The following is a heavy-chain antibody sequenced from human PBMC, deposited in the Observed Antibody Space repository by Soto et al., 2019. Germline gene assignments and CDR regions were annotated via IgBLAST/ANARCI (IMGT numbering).Heavy chain of an antibody. V-gene: IGHV4-34*01. CDR1: GGSFSGYY. Sequence: QVQLQQWGAGLLKPSETLSLTCAVYGGSFSGYYWSWIRQPPGKGLEWIGEINHSGSTNYNPSLKSQVTISVDTSKNQFSLKLSSVTAADTAVYYCARRGYCSSTSCYKAHYYFDYWGQGTLVTVSS. CDR3: ARRGYCSSTSCYKAHYYFDY. CDR2: INHSGST. D-gene: IGHD2-2*02. J-gene: IGHJ4*02.